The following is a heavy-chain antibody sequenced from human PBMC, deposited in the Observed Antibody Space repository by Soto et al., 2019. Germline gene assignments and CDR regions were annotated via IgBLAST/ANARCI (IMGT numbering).Heavy chain of an antibody. J-gene: IGHJ6*02. CDR1: GGSFSGYY. CDR3: ARAYSGYAPMDV. D-gene: IGHD5-12*01. Sequence: PSETLSLTCAVYGGSFSGYYWSWIRQPPGKGLEWIGEINHSGSTNYNPSLKSRVTISVDTSKNQFSLKLSSVTAADTAVYYCARAYSGYAPMDVWGQGTTVTVSS. CDR2: INHSGST. V-gene: IGHV4-34*01.